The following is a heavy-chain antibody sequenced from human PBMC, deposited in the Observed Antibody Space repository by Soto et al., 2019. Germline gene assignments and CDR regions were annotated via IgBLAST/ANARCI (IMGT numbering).Heavy chain of an antibody. CDR2: IYYSGST. CDR3: ARGRGSPTYYDFWSGYFPSYFDY. CDR1: GGSISSYY. J-gene: IGHJ4*02. V-gene: IGHV4-59*01. D-gene: IGHD3-3*01. Sequence: PSETLSLTCTVSGGSISSYYWSWIRQPPGKGLEWIGYIYYSGSTNYNPSLKSRVTISVDTSKNQFSLKLSSVTAADTAVYYCARGRGSPTYYDFWSGYFPSYFDYWGQGTLVTVSS.